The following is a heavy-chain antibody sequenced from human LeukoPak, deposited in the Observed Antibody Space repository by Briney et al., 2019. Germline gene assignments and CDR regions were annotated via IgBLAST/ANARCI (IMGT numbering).Heavy chain of an antibody. CDR3: ARDENYGIFLNVDY. J-gene: IGHJ4*02. CDR2: ISGSTGDT. D-gene: IGHD4-17*01. Sequence: GASVKDSCKASGYSFVLYGISWVRQAPGEGPEWMGWISGSTGDTNYAQKFQGRVTMTADTSTSTAYMELRSLRSDDTAVYYCARDENYGIFLNVDYWGQGTLVTVSS. CDR1: GYSFVLYG. V-gene: IGHV1-18*01.